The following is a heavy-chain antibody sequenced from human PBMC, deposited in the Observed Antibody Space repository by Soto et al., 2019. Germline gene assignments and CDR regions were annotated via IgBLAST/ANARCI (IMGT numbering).Heavy chain of an antibody. J-gene: IGHJ4*02. CDR1: GGSISSYY. CDR2: IYTSGST. CDR3: ARACSSNSCYDVFDY. Sequence: PSETLSLTCTVSGGSISSYYWSWIRQPAGKGLEWIGRIYTSGSTNYNPSLKSRVTMSVDTSKNQFSLKLSSVTAADTAVYYCARACSSNSCYDVFDYWGQGNPVTVSS. V-gene: IGHV4-4*07. D-gene: IGHD2-2*01.